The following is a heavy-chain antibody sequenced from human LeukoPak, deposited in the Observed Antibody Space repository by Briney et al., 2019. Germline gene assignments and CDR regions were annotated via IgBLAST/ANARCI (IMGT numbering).Heavy chain of an antibody. CDR1: GFTFSSYG. J-gene: IGHJ4*02. CDR2: ISYDGSNK. V-gene: IGHV3-30*18. Sequence: GGSLRLSCAASGFTFSSYGMHWVRQAPVRGLEWVAVISYDGSNKYYADCVKGRFTISRDNSKNTLYLQMNSLRAEDTAVYSCAKGQRWELPFDYWGQGTLVTVSS. D-gene: IGHD1-26*01. CDR3: AKGQRWELPFDY.